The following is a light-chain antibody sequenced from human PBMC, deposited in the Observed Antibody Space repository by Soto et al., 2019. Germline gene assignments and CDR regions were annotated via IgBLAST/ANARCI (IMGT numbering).Light chain of an antibody. CDR1: QSISTW. CDR2: DAS. Sequence: DIQMTQSPATLSASVGDRVTITCRASQSISTWLAWYQQKPGKAPKLLIYDASSLKSGVPSRFSGSGSGTEFTLTISSLQPDDFATYYCQQYNTYPLTFCGGTKVEIK. CDR3: QQYNTYPLT. J-gene: IGKJ4*01. V-gene: IGKV1-5*01.